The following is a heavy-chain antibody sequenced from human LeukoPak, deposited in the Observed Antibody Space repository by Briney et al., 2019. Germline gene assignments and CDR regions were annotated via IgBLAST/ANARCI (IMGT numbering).Heavy chain of an antibody. CDR2: IYYTGIT. CDR3: ARDIVVVVAATEYYYYGMDV. J-gene: IGHJ6*02. D-gene: IGHD2-15*01. V-gene: IGHV4-39*07. Sequence: SETLSLTCTVSGASITSSNYYWLWLRQPPGKGLEWIGSIYYTGITYYNPSLKSRVTISVDTSKNQFSLKLSSVTAADTAVYYCARDIVVVVAATEYYYYGMDVWGQGTMVTVSS. CDR1: GASITSSNYY.